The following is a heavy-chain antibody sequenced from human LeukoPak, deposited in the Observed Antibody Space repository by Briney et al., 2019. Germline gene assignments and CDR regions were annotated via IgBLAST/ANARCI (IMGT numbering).Heavy chain of an antibody. J-gene: IGHJ3*02. V-gene: IGHV3-21*01. CDR2: ISISSSYT. CDR1: GFTFSSYS. Sequence: GGSLRLSCAASGFTFSSYSMNWVRQAPGKGLEWVSSISISSSYTYYADSVKGRFTISRDNAKNSLYLQMNSLRAEDTAVYYCARDSYEIADDAFDIWGQGTMVTVSS. CDR3: ARDSYEIADDAFDI. D-gene: IGHD3-3*01.